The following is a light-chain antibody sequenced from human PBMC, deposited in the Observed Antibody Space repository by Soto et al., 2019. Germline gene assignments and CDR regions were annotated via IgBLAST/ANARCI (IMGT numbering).Light chain of an antibody. CDR1: QSISDT. CDR3: QQYDDLPLT. CDR2: GAS. V-gene: IGKV3-15*01. J-gene: IGKJ4*01. Sequence: EIVMTQSPATLSVSPGGRATLSCRASQSISDTLAWYQQKPGQAPRLLIHGASTRAPGFPARFSGSGSGPDFTLTISSLQSEDFATYFCQQYDDLPLTFGGGTTVEIK.